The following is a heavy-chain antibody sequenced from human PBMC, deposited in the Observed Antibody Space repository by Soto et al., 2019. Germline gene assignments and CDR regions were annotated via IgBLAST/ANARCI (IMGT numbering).Heavy chain of an antibody. D-gene: IGHD3-16*01. CDR2: IYQTGST. Sequence: QLLLQESGSGLVKPSETLSLTCAVSGGSISSGGYSWSWIRQPPGKGLEWVGYIYQTGSTYYNPSLKSRLIISVDRSKNQFSLKLRSVTAADTAVYYCARFGYFYYGMDVWGQGTTVTVSS. CDR1: GGSISSGGYS. V-gene: IGHV4-30-2*01. CDR3: ARFGYFYYGMDV. J-gene: IGHJ6*02.